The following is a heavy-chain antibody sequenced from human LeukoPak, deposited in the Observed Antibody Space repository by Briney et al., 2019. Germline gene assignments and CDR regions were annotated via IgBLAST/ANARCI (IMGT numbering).Heavy chain of an antibody. CDR2: ISGSGGST. D-gene: IGHD3-10*01. CDR1: GFTFSSYA. J-gene: IGHJ4*02. V-gene: IGHV3-23*01. Sequence: GGSLRLSCAASGFTFSSYAMSWVRQAPGKGLEWVSAISGSGGSTYYADSVKGRFTISRDNSKNTLYLQMNSLRAEDTAVYYCAKGRAMVRGVIGNYWGQGTLVTVSS. CDR3: AKGRAMVRGVIGNY.